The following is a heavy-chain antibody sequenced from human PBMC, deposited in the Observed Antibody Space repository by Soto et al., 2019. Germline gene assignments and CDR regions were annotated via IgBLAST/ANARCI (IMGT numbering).Heavy chain of an antibody. J-gene: IGHJ6*03. Sequence: KSSETLSLTCAVYGGSFSGYYWSWIRQPPGKGLEWIGEINHSGSTNYNPSLKSRVTISVDTSKNQFSLKLSSVTAADTAVYYCATRTLGYCSSTSCPYYYYYYYMDVWGKGTTVTVSS. D-gene: IGHD2-2*01. V-gene: IGHV4-34*01. CDR2: INHSGST. CDR3: ATRTLGYCSSTSCPYYYYYYYMDV. CDR1: GGSFSGYY.